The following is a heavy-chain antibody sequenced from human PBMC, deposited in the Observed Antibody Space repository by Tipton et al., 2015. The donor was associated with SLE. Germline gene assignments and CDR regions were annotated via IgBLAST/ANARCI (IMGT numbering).Heavy chain of an antibody. CDR1: GFTFSSYA. D-gene: IGHD4/OR15-4a*01. CDR2: IYSST. CDR3: ARGVDYGTGSDF. V-gene: IGHV3-23*03. Sequence: SLRLSCAASGFTFSSYAMGWVRQAPGKGPEWVSIIYSSTYYAESVKGRFAISRDNSKKMVYLQMNSLRAEDTALYYCARGVDYGTGSDFWGQGTMVTVSS. J-gene: IGHJ3*01.